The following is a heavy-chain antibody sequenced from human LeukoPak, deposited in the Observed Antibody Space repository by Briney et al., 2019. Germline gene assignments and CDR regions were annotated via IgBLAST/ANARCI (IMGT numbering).Heavy chain of an antibody. D-gene: IGHD5-24*01. CDR1: GFTFSSYS. V-gene: IGHV3-21*01. CDR2: ISSSSSYI. CDR3: ARGEMATILDYCYYMDV. J-gene: IGHJ6*03. Sequence: PGGSLRLSCAASGFTFSSYSMNWVRQAPGKGLEWVSSISSSSSYIYYADSVKGRFTISRDNAKNSLYLQMNSLRAEDTAVYYCARGEMATILDYCYYMDVWGKGTTVTVSS.